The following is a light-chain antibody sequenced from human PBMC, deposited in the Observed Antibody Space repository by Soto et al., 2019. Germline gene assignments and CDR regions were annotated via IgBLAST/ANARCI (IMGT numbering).Light chain of an antibody. J-gene: IGKJ1*01. CDR2: GAS. V-gene: IGKV3-15*01. CDR3: QQYNNWPPDRT. Sequence: EIVMTQSPATLSVSPGERATLSCRASQSVGSNLAWYQQKPGQAPRLLIYGASTRATGIPARCSGSGSGTESTLTIGSLQSEDFAIYFCQQYNNWPPDRTFGQGTKVEIK. CDR1: QSVGSN.